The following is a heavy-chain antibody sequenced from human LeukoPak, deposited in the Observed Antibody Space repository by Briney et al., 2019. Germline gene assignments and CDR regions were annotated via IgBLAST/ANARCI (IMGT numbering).Heavy chain of an antibody. Sequence: GGSLRLSCAASGFTFSSYWMHWVRQAPGKGLEYVSAISSNGGSTYYADSVKGRFTISRDNSKNTLYLQMSSLRAEDTAVYYCVKGRYFDWKDAFDIWGQGTMVTVSS. D-gene: IGHD3-9*01. V-gene: IGHV3-64D*06. CDR2: ISSNGGST. J-gene: IGHJ3*02. CDR1: GFTFSSYW. CDR3: VKGRYFDWKDAFDI.